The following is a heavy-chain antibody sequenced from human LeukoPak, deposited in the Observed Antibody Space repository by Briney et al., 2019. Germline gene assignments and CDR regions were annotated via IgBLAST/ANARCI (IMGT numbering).Heavy chain of an antibody. V-gene: IGHV3-30*18. CDR1: GFTISTSG. CDR3: AKDLYYYDSSDPFDY. CDR2: ISYEGRNK. J-gene: IGHJ4*02. Sequence: GGSLRLSCAAPGFTISTSGMRGGREAPGKGLWRGAVISYEGRNKYSADSVKGRFTISRDNSKNTLYLQMNSLRAEDTAVYYCAKDLYYYDSSDPFDYWGQGTLVTVSS. D-gene: IGHD3-22*01.